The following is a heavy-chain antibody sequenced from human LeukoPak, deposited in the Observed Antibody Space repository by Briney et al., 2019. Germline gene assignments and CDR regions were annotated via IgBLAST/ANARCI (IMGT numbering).Heavy chain of an antibody. J-gene: IGHJ4*02. CDR1: GGSISSYY. D-gene: IGHD3-22*01. Sequence: SETLSLTCTVSGGSISSYYWSWLRQPAGKGLEWIGRIYTSGSTNYNPSLKSRVTMSVDTSKNQFSLKLSSVTAADTAVYYCASSGYINSLDYWGQGTLVTVSS. CDR2: IYTSGST. V-gene: IGHV4-4*07. CDR3: ASSGYINSLDY.